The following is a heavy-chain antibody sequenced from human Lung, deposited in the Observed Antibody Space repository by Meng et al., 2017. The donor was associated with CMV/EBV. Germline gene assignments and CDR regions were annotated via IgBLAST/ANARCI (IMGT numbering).Heavy chain of an antibody. CDR1: GFTFSDYY. J-gene: IGHJ6*02. V-gene: IGHV3-11*01. D-gene: IGHD3-3*01. CDR2: ISSSGSTI. Sequence: SCAASGFTFSDYYMSWIRPAPGKGLEWLSYISSSGSTIYYADSVKGRFTISRDNAKNSLYLHMNSLRAEDTAVYYCARDKAYDFWSGHYYYGMDVWXQGTTVTVSS. CDR3: ARDKAYDFWSGHYYYGMDV.